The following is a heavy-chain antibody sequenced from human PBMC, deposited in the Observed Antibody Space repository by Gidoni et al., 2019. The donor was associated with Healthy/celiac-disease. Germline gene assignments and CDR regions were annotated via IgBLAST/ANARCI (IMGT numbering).Heavy chain of an antibody. CDR2: MNPNSGNT. J-gene: IGHJ6*03. CDR3: AREVVVVPAAIWVYYYYYMDV. Sequence: QVQLVQSGAEVKKPGASVKVSCKASGYTFTSYDINWVRQATGQGLEWMGWMNPNSGNTGYAQKFQGRVTMTRNTSISTAYMELSSLRSEDTAVYYCAREVVVVPAAIWVYYYYYMDVWGKGTTVTVSS. V-gene: IGHV1-8*01. D-gene: IGHD2-2*02. CDR1: GYTFTSYD.